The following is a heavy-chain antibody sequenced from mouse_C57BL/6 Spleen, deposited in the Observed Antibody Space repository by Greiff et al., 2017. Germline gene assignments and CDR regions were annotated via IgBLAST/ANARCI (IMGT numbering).Heavy chain of an antibody. CDR2: IDPSDSYT. Sequence: QVQLQQPGAELVMPGASVKLSCKASGYTFTSYWMHWVKQRPGQGLEWIGEIDPSDSYTNYTPKFKGKSTLTVDKSSSTAYLQLSSLTSEDSAVYYCARYTPSYSTPFDYWGQGTTLTVSS. V-gene: IGHV1-69*01. D-gene: IGHD2-5*01. CDR1: GYTFTSYW. CDR3: ARYTPSYSTPFDY. J-gene: IGHJ2*01.